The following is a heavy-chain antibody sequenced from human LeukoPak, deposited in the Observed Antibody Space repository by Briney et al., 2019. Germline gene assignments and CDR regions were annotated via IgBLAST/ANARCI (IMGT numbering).Heavy chain of an antibody. CDR3: ARVRGAFDI. Sequence: SETLSLTCTVSGYSISSGYYWGWIRQPPGKGLEWIGSIYHSGSTYYNPSLKSRVTISVDTPKNQFSLKLSSVTAADTAVYYCARVRGAFDIWGQGTMVTVSS. J-gene: IGHJ3*02. CDR1: GYSISSGYY. CDR2: IYHSGST. V-gene: IGHV4-38-2*02.